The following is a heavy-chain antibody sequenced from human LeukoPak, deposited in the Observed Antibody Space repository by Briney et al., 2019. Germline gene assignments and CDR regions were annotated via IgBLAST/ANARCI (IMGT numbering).Heavy chain of an antibody. J-gene: IGHJ6*03. Sequence: SETLSLTCTVSGGSISSSSYCWGWIRQPPGKGQEWIGSIYYSGSTYYNPSLKSRVTISVDTSKNQFSLKLSSVTAADTAVYYCANIKTGEDTAAMDVWGKGTTVTVSS. D-gene: IGHD5-18*01. CDR1: GGSISSSSYC. V-gene: IGHV4-39*01. CDR2: IYYSGST. CDR3: ANIKTGEDTAAMDV.